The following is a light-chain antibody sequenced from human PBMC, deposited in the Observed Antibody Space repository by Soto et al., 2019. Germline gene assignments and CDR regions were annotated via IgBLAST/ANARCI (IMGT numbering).Light chain of an antibody. CDR2: AAS. CDR3: QQLNSYPQT. J-gene: IGKJ1*01. CDR1: QGISSY. V-gene: IGKV1-9*01. Sequence: QLPQFHPFLFQPVEARVTIPCRASQGISSYLAWYQQKPGKAPKLLIYAASTLQSGVPSRFSGSGSGTEFTLTISSLQPEDFATYYCQQLNSYPQTFGQGTKVDIK.